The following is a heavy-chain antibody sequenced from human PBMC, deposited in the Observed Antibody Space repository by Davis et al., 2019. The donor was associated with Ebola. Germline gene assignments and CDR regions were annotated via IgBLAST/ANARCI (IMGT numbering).Heavy chain of an antibody. Sequence: MPSETLSLTCTVSGGSISSSSYYWGWIRQPPGKGLEWIGSMYYSGSTYYNPSLKSRVTISVDTSKNQFSLKLSSVTAADTAVYYCARGHSYGSMVYGMDVWGRGTTVTVSS. J-gene: IGHJ6*02. V-gene: IGHV4-39*01. CDR1: GGSISSSSYY. D-gene: IGHD5-18*01. CDR3: ARGHSYGSMVYGMDV. CDR2: MYYSGST.